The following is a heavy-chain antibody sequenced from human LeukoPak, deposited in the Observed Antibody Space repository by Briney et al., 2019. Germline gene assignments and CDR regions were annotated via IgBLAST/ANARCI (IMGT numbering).Heavy chain of an antibody. D-gene: IGHD1-26*01. CDR2: FDPEDGET. Sequence: ASVKVSCKVSGYTLTELSMHWVRQAPGKGLEWMGGFDPEDGETIYAQKFQGGVTMTEDTSTDTAYMELSSLRSEDTAVYYCARDRKNSGSYYIRHNWFDPWGQGTLVTVSS. CDR1: GYTLTELS. CDR3: ARDRKNSGSYYIRHNWFDP. V-gene: IGHV1-24*01. J-gene: IGHJ5*02.